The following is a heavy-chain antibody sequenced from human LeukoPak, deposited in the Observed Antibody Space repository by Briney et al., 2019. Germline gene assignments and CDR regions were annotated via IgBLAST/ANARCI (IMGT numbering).Heavy chain of an antibody. Sequence: GRSLRLSCAASGFTFSHYALHWVRQAPGKGLEWVALIGHDGADKYYADSVKGRFLISRDNSKNMLFLQMNSLIIEDTAVYYCARNSDYYDYSPQSVWGQGTLVTVS. J-gene: IGHJ4*02. CDR1: GFTFSHYA. CDR3: ARNSDYYDYSPQSV. V-gene: IGHV3-30*04. D-gene: IGHD3-22*01. CDR2: IGHDGADK.